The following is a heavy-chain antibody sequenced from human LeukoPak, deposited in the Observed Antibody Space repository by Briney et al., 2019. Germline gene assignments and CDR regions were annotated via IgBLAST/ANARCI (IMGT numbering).Heavy chain of an antibody. Sequence: GGSLRLSCAASGFTFSSYAMSWVRQAPGKGLEWVSSISSTSTYIYYADSLKGRFTISRDNAKNSLYLQMNSLRAEDTAVYYCAVNNYYYGMDVWGQGTTVTVSS. CDR1: GFTFSSYA. CDR2: ISSTSTYI. V-gene: IGHV3-21*01. J-gene: IGHJ6*02. CDR3: AVNNYYYGMDV.